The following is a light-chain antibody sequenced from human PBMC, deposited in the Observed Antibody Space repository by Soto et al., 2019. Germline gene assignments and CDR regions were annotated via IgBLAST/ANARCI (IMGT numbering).Light chain of an antibody. J-gene: IGKJ5*01. V-gene: IGKV1-5*01. CDR3: QQYHRSSIT. CDR1: QTISTW. CDR2: DAS. Sequence: DIQMTHSPSTLSASVLEVVTIAFRASQTISTWLAWYQQKPGKAPNLLIYDASTLERGVPSRFSGTGSGTEFTLTISSLQPDDFATYYCQQYHRSSITFGQGTRLEIK.